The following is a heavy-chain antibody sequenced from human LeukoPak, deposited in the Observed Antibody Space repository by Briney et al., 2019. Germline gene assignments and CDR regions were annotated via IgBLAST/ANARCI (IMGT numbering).Heavy chain of an antibody. CDR3: AREGSYRGATQGHFDY. D-gene: IGHD1-26*01. Sequence: SVKVSCKASGGTFSSYAISWVRQAPGQGLEWMGGIIPIFGTANYAQKFQGRVTITTDESTSTAYMELSSLRSEDTAVYYCAREGSYRGATQGHFDYWGQGTLVTVSS. CDR2: IIPIFGTA. J-gene: IGHJ4*02. V-gene: IGHV1-69*05. CDR1: GGTFSSYA.